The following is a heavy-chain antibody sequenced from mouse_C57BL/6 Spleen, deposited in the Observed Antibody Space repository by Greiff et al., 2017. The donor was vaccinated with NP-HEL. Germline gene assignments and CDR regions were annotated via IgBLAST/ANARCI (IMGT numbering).Heavy chain of an antibody. CDR1: GFTFSSYG. D-gene: IGHD2-3*01. J-gene: IGHJ4*01. CDR2: ISSGGSYT. Sequence: EVQRVESGGDLVKPGGSLKLSCAASGFTFSSYGMSWVRQTPDKRLEWVATISSGGSYTYYPDSVKGRFTISRDNAKNTLYLQMSSLKTEDTAMYYCARQEYDGYYNAMDYWGQGTSVTVSS. V-gene: IGHV5-6*01. CDR3: ARQEYDGYYNAMDY.